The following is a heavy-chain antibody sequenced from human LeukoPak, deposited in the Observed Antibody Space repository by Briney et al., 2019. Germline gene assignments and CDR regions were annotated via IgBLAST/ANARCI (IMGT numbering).Heavy chain of an antibody. V-gene: IGHV4-30-2*01. J-gene: IGHJ5*02. Sequence: SETLSLTCTVSGGSISSGDYSWSWIRQPPGKGLEWIGYIYHSGNTYYNPSLKSRVTISVDRSKNQFSLNLSSVTAADTAVYYCARDRGYYDSSGYYHPLDPWGQGTLVTVSS. D-gene: IGHD3-22*01. CDR2: IYHSGNT. CDR3: ARDRGYYDSSGYYHPLDP. CDR1: GGSISSGDYS.